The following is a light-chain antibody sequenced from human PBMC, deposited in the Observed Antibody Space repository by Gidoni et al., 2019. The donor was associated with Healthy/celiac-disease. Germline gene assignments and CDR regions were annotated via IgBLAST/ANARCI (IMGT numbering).Light chain of an antibody. J-gene: IGKJ1*01. CDR2: AAS. CDR3: QKYDSAPWT. CDR1: QGISNY. V-gene: IGKV1-27*01. Sequence: DIQMTQSPSSLSASVGHRVTITRRATQGISNYLAWYQQKPGKVPKLLIYAASTLQSGVPSRFSGSGSGTDFTLTISRLQPEDVATYYCQKYDSAPWTFGQGTKVEIK.